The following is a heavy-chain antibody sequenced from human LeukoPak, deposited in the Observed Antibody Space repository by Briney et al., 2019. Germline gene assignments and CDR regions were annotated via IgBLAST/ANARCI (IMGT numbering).Heavy chain of an antibody. D-gene: IGHD3-22*01. CDR1: GFTLSSYA. Sequence: GGSLRLSCAASGFTLSSYAMSWVRQAPGKGLEWVSAISGSGGSTYYADSVKGRFTISRDNSKNTLYLQMNSLRAEDTAVYYCAKVDYYDTNAFGIWGQGTMVTVSS. CDR2: ISGSGGST. CDR3: AKVDYYDTNAFGI. V-gene: IGHV3-23*01. J-gene: IGHJ3*02.